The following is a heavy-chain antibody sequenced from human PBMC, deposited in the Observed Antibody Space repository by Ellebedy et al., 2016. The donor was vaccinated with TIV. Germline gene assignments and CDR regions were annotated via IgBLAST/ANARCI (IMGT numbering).Heavy chain of an antibody. CDR1: GYTFTGYF. CDR2: INPNSGDT. D-gene: IGHD5-24*01. V-gene: IGHV1-2*04. J-gene: IGHJ3*02. CDR3: ARQEMATIGDSFDI. Sequence: AASVKVSCKASGYTFTGYFMLWVRQAPGQGLEWMGWINPNSGDTNYAQKFQGWVTMTRDTSISTAYMELSRLRSDDTADYYCARQEMATIGDSFDIWGQGTMVTVSS.